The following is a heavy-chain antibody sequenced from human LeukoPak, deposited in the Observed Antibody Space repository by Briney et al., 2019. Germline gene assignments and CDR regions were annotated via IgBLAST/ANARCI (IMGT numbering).Heavy chain of an antibody. CDR3: AKVGVSGGLWFGESYFDY. CDR2: INSDGSST. Sequence: PGGSLRLSCAASGFTFSSYWMHWVRQAPGKGLVWVSRINSDGSSTSYADSVKGRFTISRDNSKNTLYLQMNGLRAEDTAVYYCAKVGVSGGLWFGESYFDYWGQGTLVTVSS. V-gene: IGHV3-74*01. D-gene: IGHD3-10*01. J-gene: IGHJ4*02. CDR1: GFTFSSYW.